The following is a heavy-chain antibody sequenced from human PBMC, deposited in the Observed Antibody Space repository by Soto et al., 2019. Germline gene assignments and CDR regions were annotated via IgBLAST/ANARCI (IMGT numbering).Heavy chain of an antibody. J-gene: IGHJ4*02. V-gene: IGHV1-3*05. D-gene: IGHD6-19*01. CDR1: GYTFTSYA. Sequence: QVQLVQSGAEEKKPGASVKVSCKASGYTFTSYAMHWVRQAPGQRLAWMGWINAGNGNTKYSQKFQGRVTITRDTPGSTAYMELSSLRSEDTAVYYCARDDGQQWLVGGPDYWGQGTLVPVSS. CDR3: ARDDGQQWLVGGPDY. CDR2: INAGNGNT.